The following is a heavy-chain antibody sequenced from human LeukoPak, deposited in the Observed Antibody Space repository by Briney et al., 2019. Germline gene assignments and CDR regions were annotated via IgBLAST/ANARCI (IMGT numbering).Heavy chain of an antibody. D-gene: IGHD3-9*01. Sequence: SETLSLTCTVSGGSISSSSYYWDWIRQPPGKGLEWIGSIYYSGSTYYNPSLKSRVTISVDTSKNQFSLKLSSVSAADTAVYYCARHKFRDDILTGELDYWGQGTLVTVSS. CDR3: ARHKFRDDILTGELDY. CDR2: IYYSGST. V-gene: IGHV4-39*07. CDR1: GGSISSSSYY. J-gene: IGHJ4*02.